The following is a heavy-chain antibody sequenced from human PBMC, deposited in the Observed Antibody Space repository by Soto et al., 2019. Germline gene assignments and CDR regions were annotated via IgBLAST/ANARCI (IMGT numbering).Heavy chain of an antibody. Sequence: ASVKVSCKAIGYSFTSHYMHWVRQAPGQGLEWMGTIYPGGVNIGYAQKFQGRVTMTRDTSTSTVYMELSSLRSEDTAVYYCARLYGSGSYYSYYFDYWGQGTLVTVSS. V-gene: IGHV1-46*03. J-gene: IGHJ4*02. CDR3: ARLYGSGSYYSYYFDY. CDR2: IYPGGVNI. D-gene: IGHD3-10*01. CDR1: GYSFTSHY.